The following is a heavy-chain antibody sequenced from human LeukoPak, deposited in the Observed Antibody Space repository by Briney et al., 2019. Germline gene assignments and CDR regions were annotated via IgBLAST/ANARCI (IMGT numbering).Heavy chain of an antibody. Sequence: SGPKLVNPTQTLTLTCTFSGFSLSTSGVGVGWIRQPPGKALAWLALIYWNDDKRYSPSLKSRLTITKDTSKNQVVLTMTNMDPVDTATYYCARLYCSSTSCYRPYNWFDPWGQGTLVTVSS. CDR2: IYWNDDK. J-gene: IGHJ5*02. CDR3: ARLYCSSTSCYRPYNWFDP. V-gene: IGHV2-5*01. CDR1: GFSLSTSGVG. D-gene: IGHD2-2*01.